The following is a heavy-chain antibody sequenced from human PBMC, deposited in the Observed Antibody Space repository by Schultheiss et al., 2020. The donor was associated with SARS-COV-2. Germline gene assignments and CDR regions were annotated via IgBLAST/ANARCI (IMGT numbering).Heavy chain of an antibody. D-gene: IGHD6-6*01. V-gene: IGHV3-30*19. CDR3: ARDWSLAGYYYGMDV. J-gene: IGHJ6*02. Sequence: GGSLRLSCAASGFTFSSYGMHWVRQAPGKGLEWVAVISYDGSNKYYADSVKGRVTISRDNSKNTLHLQMNSLRAEDTAVYYCARDWSLAGYYYGMDVWGQGTTVTVSS. CDR1: GFTFSSYG. CDR2: ISYDGSNK.